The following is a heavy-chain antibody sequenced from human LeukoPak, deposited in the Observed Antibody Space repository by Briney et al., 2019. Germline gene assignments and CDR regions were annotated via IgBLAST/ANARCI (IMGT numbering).Heavy chain of an antibody. Sequence: PGGSLRLSCAASEFTFSTYYMTWVRQAPGKGLEWVGSIRADGSAQFYVDSVRGRFTISRDNARDSLYLQMNSLRGEDTALYYCTRDLAGIWGQGTLVTVSS. CDR1: EFTFSTYY. D-gene: IGHD3-16*01. CDR3: TRDLAGI. V-gene: IGHV3-7*01. J-gene: IGHJ4*02. CDR2: IRADGSAQ.